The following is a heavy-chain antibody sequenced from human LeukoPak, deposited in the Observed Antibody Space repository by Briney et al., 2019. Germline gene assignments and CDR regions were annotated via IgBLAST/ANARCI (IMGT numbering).Heavy chain of an antibody. CDR2: IWYDGSNK. V-gene: IGHV3-33*01. Sequence: GGALRLSCAASGFIFSSSGMHWVRQTPGKGLEWVGIIWYDGSNKYYADSVKGRFTISRDNAKNTVYLQMNSLRVEDTAVYYCARDQGTSGGWPAVGRMGYFDYWGQGTLVTVSS. CDR1: GFIFSSSG. J-gene: IGHJ4*02. D-gene: IGHD2-8*01. CDR3: ARDQGTSGGWPAVGRMGYFDY.